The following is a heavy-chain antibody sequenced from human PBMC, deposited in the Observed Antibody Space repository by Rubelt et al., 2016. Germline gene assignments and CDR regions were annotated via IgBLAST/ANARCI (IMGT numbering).Heavy chain of an antibody. Sequence: QLQLQESGPGLVKPSETLSLTCTVSGGSISSSSYYWGWIRQPPGKGLEWIGSIYYSWRTYYNPSLKSRVTISFDTSKNQFSLKLSSVTAADTAVYYCARQYEQLERLIDYWGQGTLVTVSS. CDR1: GGSISSSSYY. CDR2: IYYSWRT. J-gene: IGHJ4*02. V-gene: IGHV4-39*01. D-gene: IGHD1-1*01. CDR3: ARQYEQLERLIDY.